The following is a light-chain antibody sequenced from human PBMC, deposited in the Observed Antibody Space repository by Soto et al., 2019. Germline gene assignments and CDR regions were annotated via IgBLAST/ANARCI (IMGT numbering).Light chain of an antibody. J-gene: IGLJ2*01. V-gene: IGLV2-11*01. CDR1: SSDVGDYNY. CDR2: DVS. CDR3: CSYAGSYTEV. Sequence: QSALTQPRSVSGSPGQSVTISCIGTSSDVGDYNYVSWYQQHPGKAPKLMIYDVSKRPSGVPDRFSGSKSGNTASLTISGLQTEDEADHYCCSYAGSYTEVFGGGTKLTVL.